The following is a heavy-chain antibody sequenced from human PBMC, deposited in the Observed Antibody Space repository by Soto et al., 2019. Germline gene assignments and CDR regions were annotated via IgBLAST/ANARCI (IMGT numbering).Heavy chain of an antibody. J-gene: IGHJ1*01. D-gene: IGHD6-19*01. Sequence: GGSLRLSCSASGFTFSGYAMHWVRQAPGKGLEYASGISSNGGTTYYVDSVKGRFIISRDNSKNTLYLQMTSLKTEDTAVYYCVKDPGAVTDDAYFQHWGLGTLVTVSS. CDR3: VKDPGAVTDDAYFQH. CDR1: GFTFSGYA. CDR2: ISSNGGTT. V-gene: IGHV3-64D*06.